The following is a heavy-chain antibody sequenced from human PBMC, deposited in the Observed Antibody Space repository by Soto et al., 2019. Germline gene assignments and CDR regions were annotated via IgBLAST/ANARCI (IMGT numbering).Heavy chain of an antibody. CDR1: GFTFNMYI. J-gene: IGHJ3*02. V-gene: IGHV3-48*02. D-gene: IGHD3-22*01. Sequence: ESGGDLVQRGGSRRLSFAVSGFTFNMYIMNWVRQAPGKGLEGVSYIISSSSVIYYADSVKGRFTVARDNAKNALYLQMNSLRDEDTAVYYCARVAAGATSYYSGSGYDDPSDIWGQGTMVTVSS. CDR3: ARVAAGATSYYSGSGYDDPSDI. CDR2: IISSSSVI.